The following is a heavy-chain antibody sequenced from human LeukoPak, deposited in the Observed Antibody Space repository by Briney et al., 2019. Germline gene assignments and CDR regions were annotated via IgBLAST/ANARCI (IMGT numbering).Heavy chain of an antibody. CDR2: MNPNSGNT. D-gene: IGHD3-3*01. CDR3: ASFFWLSGSGYYGMDV. CDR1: GYTFTSYD. V-gene: IGHV1-8*01. J-gene: IGHJ6*02. Sequence: ASVKVSCKASGYTFTSYDINWVRQATGQGLEWMGWMNPNSGNTGYAQKFQGRVTMTRNTSISTAYMELSSLRSEDTAVYYCASFFWLSGSGYYGMDVWGQGTTVTVSS.